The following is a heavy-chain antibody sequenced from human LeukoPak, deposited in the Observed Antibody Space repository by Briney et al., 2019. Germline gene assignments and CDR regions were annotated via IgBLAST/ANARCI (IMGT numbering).Heavy chain of an antibody. D-gene: IGHD2-2*01. CDR3: ARAGSTRGYMDV. CDR1: GFTFSSYA. V-gene: IGHV3-23*01. J-gene: IGHJ6*03. CDR2: ISGSGGST. Sequence: GGSLRLSCAASGFTFSSYAMSWVRQAPGKGLEWVSAISGSGGSTYYADSVKGRFTISRDNAKNSLYLQMNSLRAEDTAVYYCARAGSTRGYMDVWGKGTTVTISS.